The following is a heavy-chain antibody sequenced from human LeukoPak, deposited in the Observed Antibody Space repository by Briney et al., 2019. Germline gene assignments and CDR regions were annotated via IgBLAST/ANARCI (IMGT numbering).Heavy chain of an antibody. CDR3: ARDSPIVVVPAAIRPTAVPFDI. D-gene: IGHD2-2*02. CDR2: IYHSGST. V-gene: IGHV4-30-2*01. CDR1: GGSISSGGYY. Sequence: SQTLSLTCTVSGGSISSGGYYWSWIRQPPGKGLEWIGYIYHSGSTYYNPSLKSRITISLDRSKNQFSLKLSSVTAADTAVYYCARDSPIVVVPAAIRPTAVPFDIWGQGTLVTVSS. J-gene: IGHJ4*02.